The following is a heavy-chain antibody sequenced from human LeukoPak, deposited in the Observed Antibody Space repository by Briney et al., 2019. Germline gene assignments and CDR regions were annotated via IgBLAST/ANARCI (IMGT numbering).Heavy chain of an antibody. CDR1: GFTFSSYG. D-gene: IGHD4-4*01. CDR2: ISYDGSNK. J-gene: IGHJ4*02. V-gene: IGHV3-30*18. Sequence: GGSLRLSCAASGFTFSSYGMHWVRQAPGKGLEWVAVISYDGSNKYYADSVKGRFTISRDNSKNTLYLQMNSLRAEDTAVYYCANAAYSKGDWGQGTLVTVSS. CDR3: ANAAYSKGD.